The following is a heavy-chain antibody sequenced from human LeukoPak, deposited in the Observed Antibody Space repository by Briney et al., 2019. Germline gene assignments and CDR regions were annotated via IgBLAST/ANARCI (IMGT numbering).Heavy chain of an antibody. CDR1: GFTFNNYA. Sequence: GGSLRLSCAASGFTFNNYAMSWVRQAPGKGLEWVSGTSADGGSTYYADSVKGRFTISRDNSKNTLYLQMNSLRAEDTAVYYCAKVLFSSGWYSFPFDYWGQGTLVTVSS. CDR2: TSADGGST. D-gene: IGHD6-19*01. J-gene: IGHJ4*02. V-gene: IGHV3-23*01. CDR3: AKVLFSSGWYSFPFDY.